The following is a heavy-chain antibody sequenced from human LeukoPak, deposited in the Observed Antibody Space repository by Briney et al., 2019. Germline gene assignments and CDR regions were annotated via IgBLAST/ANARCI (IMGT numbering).Heavy chain of an antibody. CDR3: TTSYYYGSGSFDY. CDR1: GFTFSNAW. V-gene: IGHV3-15*07. D-gene: IGHD3-10*01. Sequence: GGSLRLSCAASGFTFSNAWMNWVRQAPGKGLEWVGRIKSKTDGGTTDYAAPVKGRFIISRDDSKNTLYLQMNSLKTEDTAVYYCTTSYYYGSGSFDYWGQGTLVTVSS. CDR2: IKSKTDGGTT. J-gene: IGHJ4*02.